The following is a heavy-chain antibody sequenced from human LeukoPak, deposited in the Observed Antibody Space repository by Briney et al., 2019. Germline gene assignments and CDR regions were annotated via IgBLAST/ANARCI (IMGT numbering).Heavy chain of an antibody. CDR2: IRPDGTEK. V-gene: IGHV3-7*04. J-gene: IGHJ4*02. CDR1: GFTFRSYG. Sequence: GGSLRLSCAASGFTFRSYGMHWVRQAPGEGPEWVANIRPDGTEKFYVDSVKGRFTVSRDNAKNLLYLQMNSLRAEDTALYYCARGASYWGQGTLVTVSS. CDR3: ARGASY.